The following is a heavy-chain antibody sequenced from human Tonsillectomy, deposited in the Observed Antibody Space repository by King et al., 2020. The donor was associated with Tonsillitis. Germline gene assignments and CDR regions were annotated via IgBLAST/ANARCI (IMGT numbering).Heavy chain of an antibody. Sequence: EVQLVESGGGLAQPGGSLRLSCTASGFTFSSYAMNWVRQAPGKGLEWVSAISGTSGKTHYADSVKGRLTISRDNSKNTLYLQMNGLRAEDTAVYYCAKDWSDYYDGSGYLLDFWGQGTLVTVSS. CDR1: GFTFSSYA. V-gene: IGHV3-23*04. D-gene: IGHD3-22*01. CDR3: AKDWSDYYDGSGYLLDF. J-gene: IGHJ4*02. CDR2: ISGTSGKT.